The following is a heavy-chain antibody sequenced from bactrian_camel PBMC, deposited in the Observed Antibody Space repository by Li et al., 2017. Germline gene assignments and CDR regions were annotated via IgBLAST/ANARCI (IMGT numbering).Heavy chain of an antibody. J-gene: IGHJ4*01. V-gene: IGHV3S31*01. CDR1: GFTFGTYA. CDR2: VNIGGRGT. Sequence: QLVESGGGLVQPGGSLRLSCAASGFTFGTYAMSWVRQAPGKGLEWVSAVNIGGRGTDYSESVKGRFTISRDNAKNTLYLQSNSLKTGDTAMYYCAKLGTRWSEFPYWGQGTQVTVS. CDR3: AKLGTRWSEFPY. D-gene: IGHD5*01.